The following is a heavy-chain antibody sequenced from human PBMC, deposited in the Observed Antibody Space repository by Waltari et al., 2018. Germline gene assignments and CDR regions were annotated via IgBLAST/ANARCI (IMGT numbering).Heavy chain of an antibody. J-gene: IGHJ4*02. CDR3: AKDRVGATEGWNY. Sequence: EVQLLESGGGLVQPGGSLRLSCAASGFTFSSYAMSWVRQAPGKGLEWVSAISGSGGSTYYAGSGKGRFTISRDNSKNTLYLQMNSLRAEDTAVYYCAKDRVGATEGWNYWGQGTLVTVSS. CDR2: ISGSGGST. V-gene: IGHV3-23*01. CDR1: GFTFSSYA. D-gene: IGHD1-26*01.